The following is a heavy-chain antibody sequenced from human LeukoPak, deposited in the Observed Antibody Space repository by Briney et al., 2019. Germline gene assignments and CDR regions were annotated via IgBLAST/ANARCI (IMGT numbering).Heavy chain of an antibody. CDR2: INHSGST. Sequence: SEILSLTCAVYGGSFSGYYWSWIRQPPGKGLEWIGEINHSGSTNYNPSLKSRVTISVDTSKNQFSLKLSSVTAADTAVYYCARTTTVKNYYYYYYMDVWGKGTTVTVSS. J-gene: IGHJ6*03. D-gene: IGHD4-17*01. V-gene: IGHV4-34*01. CDR1: GGSFSGYY. CDR3: ARTTTVKNYYYYYYMDV.